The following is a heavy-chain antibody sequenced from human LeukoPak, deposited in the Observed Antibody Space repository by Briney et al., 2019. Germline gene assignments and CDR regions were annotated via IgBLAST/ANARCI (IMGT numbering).Heavy chain of an antibody. CDR1: GGSISSYY. V-gene: IGHV4-59*01. Sequence: PSETLSLTCTVSGGSISSYYWSWIRQPPGKGLEWIGYIYYSGSTNYNPSLKSRVTISVDTSKKQFSLKLSSVTAADTAVYYCSIGQYYFDYWGQGTVVTVSS. D-gene: IGHD2-21*01. J-gene: IGHJ4*02. CDR3: SIGQYYFDY. CDR2: IYYSGST.